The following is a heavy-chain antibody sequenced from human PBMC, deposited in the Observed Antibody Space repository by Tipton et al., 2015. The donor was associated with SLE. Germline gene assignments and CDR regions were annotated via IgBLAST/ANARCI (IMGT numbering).Heavy chain of an antibody. CDR2: IKEDGSEK. V-gene: IGHV3-7*01. Sequence: SLRLSCAASAFRFSSYWMNWVRQGPGKGLEWVTSIKEDGSEKYYVDSVKGRFTISRDNAKNSLYLQMNNLRAEDTAVYYCAREGGSYYPSYYFDYWGQGTLVTVSS. CDR1: AFRFSSYW. CDR3: AREGGSYYPSYYFDY. D-gene: IGHD1-26*01. J-gene: IGHJ4*02.